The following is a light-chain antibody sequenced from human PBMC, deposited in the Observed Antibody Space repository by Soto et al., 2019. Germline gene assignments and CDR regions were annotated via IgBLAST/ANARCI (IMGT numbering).Light chain of an antibody. V-gene: IGKV1-5*01. Sequence: DIQMPQSPSTLSASVGDSSPITCRASQSISSWLAWYQQKPGKAPKLLIYDASSLESGVPSRFSGSGSGTEFTLTISSPQPDDFATYYCQQYNSYPWTFGQGTKVDIK. CDR3: QQYNSYPWT. CDR2: DAS. J-gene: IGKJ1*01. CDR1: QSISSW.